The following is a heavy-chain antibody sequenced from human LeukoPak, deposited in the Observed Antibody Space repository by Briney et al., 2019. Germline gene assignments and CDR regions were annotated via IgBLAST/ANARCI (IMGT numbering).Heavy chain of an antibody. J-gene: IGHJ4*02. Sequence: SETLSLTCTVSGGSISTYYWSWIRQPPGKGLEWIGSIYYSGSTYYNPSLKSRVTISVDTSKNQFSLKLSSVTAADTAVYYCAREWFGELFGSPVYYFDYWGQGTLVTVSS. CDR2: IYYSGST. CDR3: AREWFGELFGSPVYYFDY. V-gene: IGHV4-59*12. D-gene: IGHD3-10*01. CDR1: GGSISTYY.